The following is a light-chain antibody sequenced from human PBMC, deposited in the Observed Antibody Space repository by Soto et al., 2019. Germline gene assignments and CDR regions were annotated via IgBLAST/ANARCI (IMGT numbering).Light chain of an antibody. Sequence: AIQLTQSPSSLSASIGDRVTITCRARQGIVSALAWYQQTPGKPPKLLIFDASTVENGVPSRFSGGGSGTDFTLTISSLQPEDFATYYCLLFNTYPQAFGGGTKVEIK. CDR3: LLFNTYPQA. J-gene: IGKJ4*01. V-gene: IGKV1-13*02. CDR2: DAS. CDR1: QGIVSA.